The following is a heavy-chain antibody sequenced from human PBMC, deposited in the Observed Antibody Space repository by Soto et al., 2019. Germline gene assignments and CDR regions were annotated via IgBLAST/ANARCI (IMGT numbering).Heavy chain of an antibody. CDR1: GYTFTGYA. D-gene: IGHD6-19*01. CDR2: INAGNGNT. J-gene: IGHJ4*02. Sequence: ASVKVSCKASGYTFTGYAMHWVRQAPGQRLEWMGWINAGNGNTKYSQKFQGRVTITRDTSASTAYMELSSLRSEDTAVYYCARAGEVAADFDYWGQGTLVTVSS. V-gene: IGHV1-3*01. CDR3: ARAGEVAADFDY.